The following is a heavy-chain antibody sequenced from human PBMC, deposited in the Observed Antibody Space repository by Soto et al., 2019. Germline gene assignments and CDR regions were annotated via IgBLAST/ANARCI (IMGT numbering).Heavy chain of an antibody. Sequence: PGGSLRLSCAASGFTFSSYAMHWVRQAPGKGLEWVAVISYDGSNKYYADSVKGRFTISRDNSKNTLYLQMNSLRAEDTAVYYCARSHGTHSSGWYGEHYYYGMDVWGQGTTVTVSS. CDR1: GFTFSSYA. D-gene: IGHD6-19*01. J-gene: IGHJ6*02. CDR2: ISYDGSNK. CDR3: ARSHGTHSSGWYGEHYYYGMDV. V-gene: IGHV3-30-3*01.